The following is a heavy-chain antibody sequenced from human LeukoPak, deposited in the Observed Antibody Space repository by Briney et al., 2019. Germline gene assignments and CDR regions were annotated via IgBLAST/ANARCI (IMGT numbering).Heavy chain of an antibody. J-gene: IGHJ6*02. D-gene: IGHD3-10*01. CDR1: GGSISSYY. Sequence: SETLSLTCTVSGGSISSYYWSWIRQPAGKGLEWIGRIYTSGSTNYNPSLKSRVTMSVDTSKNQFSLKLSSVTAADTAVYYCARDKITYGSGSPDYYYYYYGMDVWGQGTTVTVSS. CDR3: ARDKITYGSGSPDYYYYYYGMDV. V-gene: IGHV4-4*07. CDR2: IYTSGST.